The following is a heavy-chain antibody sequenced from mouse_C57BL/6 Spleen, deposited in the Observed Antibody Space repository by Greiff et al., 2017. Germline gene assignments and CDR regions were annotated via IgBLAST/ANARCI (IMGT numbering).Heavy chain of an antibody. CDR3: TRDSYAMDY. CDR1: GFTFSDAW. Sequence: EVMLVESGGGLVQPGGSMKLSCAASGFTFSDAWMDWVRQSPEKGLEWVAEIRNKDNNHATYYAESVKGRFTISRDCSKSSVYLQMNSLRAEDTGIYYCTRDSYAMDYWGQGTSVTVSS. D-gene: IGHD3-2*01. CDR2: IRNKDNNHAT. V-gene: IGHV6-6*01. J-gene: IGHJ4*01.